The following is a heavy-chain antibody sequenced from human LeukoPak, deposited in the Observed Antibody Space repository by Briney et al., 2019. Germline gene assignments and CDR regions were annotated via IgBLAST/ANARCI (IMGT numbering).Heavy chain of an antibody. CDR2: IKQDGSEK. CDR3: ARVEGVMAAYFDY. Sequence: GGSLRLSCAASGFTFSSYWMSWVRQAPGKGLEWVANIKQDGSEKYYVDSVKGRFTISRDNAKNSLYLQMNSLRAEDTAVYYCARVEGVMAAYFDYWGQGTLVTVSS. V-gene: IGHV3-7*01. J-gene: IGHJ4*02. D-gene: IGHD2-21*01. CDR1: GFTFSSYW.